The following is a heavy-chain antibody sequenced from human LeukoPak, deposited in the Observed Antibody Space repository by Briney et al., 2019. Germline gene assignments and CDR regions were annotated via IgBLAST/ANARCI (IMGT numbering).Heavy chain of an antibody. Sequence: ASVKISCKASGYSFTNYYIYWVQQAPGQGLEWMGWINPNSGGTNYAQKFQGWVTMTRDTSISTAYMELSRLRSDDTAVYYCARDLVPNGYCSGGSCPAAFDIWGQGTMVTVSS. D-gene: IGHD2-15*01. V-gene: IGHV1-2*04. CDR2: INPNSGGT. CDR3: ARDLVPNGYCSGGSCPAAFDI. CDR1: GYSFTNYY. J-gene: IGHJ3*02.